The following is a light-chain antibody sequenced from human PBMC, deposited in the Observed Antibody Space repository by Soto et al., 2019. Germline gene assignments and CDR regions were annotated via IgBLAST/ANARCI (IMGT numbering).Light chain of an antibody. CDR1: SSDVGGYNY. J-gene: IGLJ3*02. CDR2: EVS. CDR3: SSYTSSSTHWV. Sequence: QSVLTQPASVSGSPGQSITISCTGTSSDVGGYNYVSWYQQHPGKAPKLMIYEVSNRPSGVSNRFSGAKSGNTASLTISGLQGEDEADYYGSSYTSSSTHWVFGGGTKVTVL. V-gene: IGLV2-14*01.